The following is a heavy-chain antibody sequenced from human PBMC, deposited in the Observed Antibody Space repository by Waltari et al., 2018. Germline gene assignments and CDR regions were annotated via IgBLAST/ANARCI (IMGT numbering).Heavy chain of an antibody. CDR2: IFFNGTS. CDR1: GDYITTTNYP. D-gene: IGHD3-9*01. CDR3: ARRVGDVLTGWPEFFDY. V-gene: IGHV4-39*07. Sequence: QLQLQESGPGLVKPSETLSLACTVSGDYITTTNYPRAWIRQPPGKGLQWLATIFFNGTSYYNPSLKSRVLISVDTSKNQFSLRVTSVTVADTAVYFCARRVGDVLTGWPEFFDYWGQGNMVIVSP. J-gene: IGHJ4*02.